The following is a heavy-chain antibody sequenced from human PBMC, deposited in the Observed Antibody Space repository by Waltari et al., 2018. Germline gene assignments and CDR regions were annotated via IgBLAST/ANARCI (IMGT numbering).Heavy chain of an antibody. Sequence: EVQLVESGGGLVQPGGSLRLSCAASGFTISNYAMSWVRQVPGKELEWVSACRHIVGDTHYADSVNGRVTISSDNSKDTLYLQMNSLRAEDTAVYYCVNQDRTGVYTSISRWGGAFHVWGQGTMVTVSS. V-gene: IGHV3-23*04. CDR3: VNQDRTGVYTSISRWGGAFHV. J-gene: IGHJ3*01. CDR2: CRHIVGDT. CDR1: GFTISNYA. D-gene: IGHD2-2*01.